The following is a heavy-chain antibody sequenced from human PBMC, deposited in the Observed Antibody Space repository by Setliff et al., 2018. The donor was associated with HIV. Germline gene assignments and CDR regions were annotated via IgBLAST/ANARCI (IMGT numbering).Heavy chain of an antibody. Sequence: GGSLRLSCAASGFNFNIFSMHWVRQAPGKGLEWVSSITSNEVRIYYADSVRGRFTISRNNAKNTVYLQMNSLRAEATAVYYCGKDRKAVYYCASRVYYYDSNNFLREEGFDPWGQGTLVTVSS. V-gene: IGHV3-48*04. CDR2: ITSNEVRI. J-gene: IGHJ5*02. D-gene: IGHD3-22*01. CDR3: GKDRKAVYYCASRVYYYDSNNFLREEGFDP. CDR1: GFNFNIFS.